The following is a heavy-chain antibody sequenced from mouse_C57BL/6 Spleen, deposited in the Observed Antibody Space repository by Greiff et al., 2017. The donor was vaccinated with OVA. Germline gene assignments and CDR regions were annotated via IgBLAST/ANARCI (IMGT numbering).Heavy chain of an antibody. CDR3: ARNKDYYGLDYYAMDY. V-gene: IGHV2-2*01. J-gene: IGHJ4*01. CDR1: GFSLTSYG. CDR2: IWSGGST. D-gene: IGHD1-1*01. Sequence: VQLVESGPGLVQPSQSLSITCTVSGFSLTSYGVHWVRQSPGKGLEWLGVIWSGGSTDYNAAFISRLSISKDNSKSQVFFKMNSLQADDTAIYYCARNKDYYGLDYYAMDYWGQGTSVTVSS.